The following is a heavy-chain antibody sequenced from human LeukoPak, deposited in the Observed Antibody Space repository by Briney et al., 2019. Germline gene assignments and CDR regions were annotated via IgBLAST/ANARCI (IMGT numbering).Heavy chain of an antibody. D-gene: IGHD3/OR15-3a*01. CDR1: GGSISRGGYY. J-gene: IGHJ6*02. CDR3: ARRDWGYYYGMYV. Sequence: SETLSLTCTVSGGSISRGGYYWSWIRQHPGKGLEYIGYIYCSGSIYYNPSLKSRVTISVDTSKNQFSLKLSSVTAADTAVYYCARRDWGYYYGMYVWGQGTTVTVSS. V-gene: IGHV4-31*03. CDR2: IYCSGSI.